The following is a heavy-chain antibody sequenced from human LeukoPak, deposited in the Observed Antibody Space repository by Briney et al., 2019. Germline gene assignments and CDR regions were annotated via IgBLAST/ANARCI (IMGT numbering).Heavy chain of an antibody. Sequence: ASVKVSCKASGYTFTGYYMHWVRQAPGRGLEWMGRINPNSGGTNSAQKSQGRVTMTRDTFISTAYMELSRLRSDDAAVYYCAREGSWVSPDYWGQGTLVTVSS. J-gene: IGHJ4*02. V-gene: IGHV1-2*06. CDR2: INPNSGGT. CDR3: AREGSWVSPDY. CDR1: GYTFTGYY. D-gene: IGHD3-10*01.